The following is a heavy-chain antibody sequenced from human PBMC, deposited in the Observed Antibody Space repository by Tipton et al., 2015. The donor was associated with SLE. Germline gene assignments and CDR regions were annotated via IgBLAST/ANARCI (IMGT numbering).Heavy chain of an antibody. CDR2: VYYSGTT. D-gene: IGHD2-21*01. V-gene: IGHV4-59*01. CDR3: ARDAASFCGGGNCPQAFDI. J-gene: IGHJ3*02. CDR1: GGSISGYY. Sequence: TLSLTCTVSGGSISGYYWTWLRQPPGKGLEWIGYVYYSGTTNYNPSLKSRVTMSVDTSKNQFSLSLSSVTAADTAVYYCARDAASFCGGGNCPQAFDIWGQGTMVTVSS.